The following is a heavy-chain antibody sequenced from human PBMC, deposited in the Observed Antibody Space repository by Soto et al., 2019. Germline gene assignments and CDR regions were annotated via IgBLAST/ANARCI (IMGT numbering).Heavy chain of an antibody. V-gene: IGHV1-58*02. D-gene: IGHD5-12*01. CDR1: GFTFTSSA. J-gene: IGHJ3*02. CDR3: AADLTGYSGYDSILGAFDI. CDR2: IVVGSGNT. Sequence: SVKVSCQPSGFTFTSSAMQWVRQARGQRLEWIGWIVVGSGNTNYAQKFQERVTITRDMSTSTAYMELSSLRSEDTAVYYCAADLTGYSGYDSILGAFDIWGQGTMVTVSS.